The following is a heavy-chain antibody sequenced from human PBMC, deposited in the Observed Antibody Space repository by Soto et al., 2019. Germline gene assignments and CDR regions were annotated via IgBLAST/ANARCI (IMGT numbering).Heavy chain of an antibody. J-gene: IGHJ4*02. CDR3: AKDLSSSKANIDYGDYVG. Sequence: GGSLRLSGAASGFTFSSYAISWVRQAPWKGLEWVSAISGSGGSTYYADSVKGRFTISRDNSKNTLYLQMNSLRAEDTAVYYCAKDLSSSKANIDYGDYVGWGQGILLTVSS. V-gene: IGHV3-23*01. CDR2: ISGSGGST. CDR1: GFTFSSYA. D-gene: IGHD4-17*01.